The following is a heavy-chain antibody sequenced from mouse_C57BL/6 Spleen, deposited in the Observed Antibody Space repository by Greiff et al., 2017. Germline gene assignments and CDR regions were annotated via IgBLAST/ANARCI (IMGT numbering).Heavy chain of an antibody. CDR1: GYTFTSYW. D-gene: IGHD6-2*01. CDR2: IDPSDSYT. J-gene: IGHJ2*01. V-gene: IGHV1-69*01. CDR3: ARGVSYYFDD. Sequence: VQLQQPGAELVMPGASVKLSCKASGYTFTSYWMHWVKQRPGQGLEWIGEIDPSDSYTNYNQKFKGKSTLTVDKSTSTAYMQLSSLTSEDSAVYYCARGVSYYFDDWGQGTTLTVSS.